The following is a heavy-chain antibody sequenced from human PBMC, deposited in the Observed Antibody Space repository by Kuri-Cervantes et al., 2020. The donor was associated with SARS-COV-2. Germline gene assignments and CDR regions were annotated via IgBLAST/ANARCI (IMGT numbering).Heavy chain of an antibody. CDR1: GYSISSGYY. Sequence: SETLSLTCAVSGYSISSGYYWGWIRQPPGKGLEWIGSIYHSGSTYYNPSLKSRVTISVDTSKNQFSLKLSSVTAADTAVYYCATIYSGSYYYWGQGTLVTVSS. J-gene: IGHJ4*02. V-gene: IGHV4-38-2*01. CDR3: ATIYSGSYYY. D-gene: IGHD1-26*01. CDR2: IYHSGST.